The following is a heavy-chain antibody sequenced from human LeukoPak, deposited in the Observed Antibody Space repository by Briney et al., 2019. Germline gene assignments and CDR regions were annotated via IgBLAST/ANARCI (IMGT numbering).Heavy chain of an antibody. V-gene: IGHV1-2*02. CDR3: ARVVVNGGDYFDY. D-gene: IGHD2-15*01. CDR2: SNANNGGT. CDR1: GHTFTGYG. J-gene: IGHJ4*02. Sequence: ASVKVSCKASGHTFTGYGMDWVRQARGQGLEWMGWSNANNGGTNYAQKLLGRVTMSRGTSKRAAYMELSRLRSDDTAVYYCARVVVNGGDYFDYWGQGTLVTVSS.